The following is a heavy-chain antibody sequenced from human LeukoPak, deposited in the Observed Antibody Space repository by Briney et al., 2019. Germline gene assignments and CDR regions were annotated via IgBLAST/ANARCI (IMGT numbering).Heavy chain of an antibody. V-gene: IGHV3-23*01. CDR1: GFNFSKYA. CDR3: AKDGRSSAPH. Sequence: GESLRLSCAASGFNFSKYAMSWVRQAPGKGPEWVSGITASGGGPSSADSVKGRFSISRDNSKDTLYLQMNSLRAEDTAVYYCAKDGRSSAPHWGQGTLVTVSS. D-gene: IGHD6-6*01. J-gene: IGHJ4*02. CDR2: ITASGGGP.